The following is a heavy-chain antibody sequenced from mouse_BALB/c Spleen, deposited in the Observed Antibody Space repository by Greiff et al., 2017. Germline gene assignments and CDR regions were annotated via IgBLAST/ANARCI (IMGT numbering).Heavy chain of an antibody. V-gene: IGHV1-18*01. CDR3: ARGDYYGLRFAY. D-gene: IGHD1-1*01. Sequence: EVQLQESGPELVKPGASVKIPCKASGYTFTDYNMDWVKQSHGKSLEWIGDINPNNGGTIYNQKFKGKATLTVDKSSSTAYMELRSLTSEDTAVYYCARGDYYGLRFAYWGQGTLVTVSA. J-gene: IGHJ3*01. CDR1: GYTFTDYN. CDR2: INPNNGGT.